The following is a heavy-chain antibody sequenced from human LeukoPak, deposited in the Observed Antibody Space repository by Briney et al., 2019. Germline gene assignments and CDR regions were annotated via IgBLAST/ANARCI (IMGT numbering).Heavy chain of an antibody. CDR2: IRYDGSNK. D-gene: IGHD6-13*01. J-gene: IGHJ4*02. CDR3: AKGAVWYSSTNTRLDDY. Sequence: GGSLRLSCAASGFTFSSYGMHWVRQAPGKGLEWVAFIRYDGSNKYYADSVKGRFTISRDNSKNTLYLQMNSLRAEDTAVYYCAKGAVWYSSTNTRLDDYWGQGTLVTVSS. CDR1: GFTFSSYG. V-gene: IGHV3-30*02.